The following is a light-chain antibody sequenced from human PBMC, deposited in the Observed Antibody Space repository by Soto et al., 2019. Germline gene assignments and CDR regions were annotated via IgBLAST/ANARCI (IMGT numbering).Light chain of an antibody. V-gene: IGKV1-27*01. CDR1: QGISNY. CDR2: AVS. J-gene: IGKJ1*01. Sequence: DIQMTQSPSSLSASVGDRVTITCRASQGISNYLAWYQQKPGKVPKLLIYAVSTLKAGVTSRFSGSGSGTDFTLSITSLQPEDGATYYCQKYNSATRSFGQRTKVEIK. CDR3: QKYNSATRS.